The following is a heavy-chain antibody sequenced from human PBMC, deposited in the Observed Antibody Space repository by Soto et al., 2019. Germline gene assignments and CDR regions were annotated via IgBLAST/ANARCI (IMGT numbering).Heavy chain of an antibody. CDR3: AKISWSGRDDY. CDR1: GFTFSRYG. Sequence: ESVGGVVQPGRSLRLSCAASGFTFSRYGMHWVRQAPGKGLEWVAVISYDGSNKYYADSVKGRFTISRDNSKNTLYLQMNSLRAEDTAVYYCAKISWSGRDDYWGQGTLVTVSS. V-gene: IGHV3-30*18. D-gene: IGHD3-3*01. CDR2: ISYDGSNK. J-gene: IGHJ4*02.